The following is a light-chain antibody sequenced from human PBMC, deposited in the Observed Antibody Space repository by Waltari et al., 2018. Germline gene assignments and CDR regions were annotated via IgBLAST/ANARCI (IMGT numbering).Light chain of an antibody. Sequence: EIVLTPSPGTLSLSPGERATLSCRASQRVSRTLAWYQQKPGQAPKLLIYGASIRATGIPDRFTGSGSGTDFSLTISSLEPEDFAIYFCQHYVRLPATFGQGTKVEIK. CDR3: QHYVRLPAT. V-gene: IGKV3-20*01. J-gene: IGKJ1*01. CDR2: GAS. CDR1: QRVSRT.